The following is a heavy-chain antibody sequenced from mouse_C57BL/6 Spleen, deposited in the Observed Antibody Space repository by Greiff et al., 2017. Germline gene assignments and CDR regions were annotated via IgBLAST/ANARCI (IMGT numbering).Heavy chain of an antibody. Sequence: VQLKQSGPELVKPGASVKISCKASGYSLTGYYMNWVKQSPEKSLEWIGEINPSTGGTTYNQKFKAKATLTVDKSSSTAYMQLKSLTSEDSAVYYCAREDDYGGYWGQGTTLTVSS. V-gene: IGHV1-42*01. CDR1: GYSLTGYY. CDR2: INPSTGGT. J-gene: IGHJ2*01. D-gene: IGHD2-4*01. CDR3: AREDDYGGY.